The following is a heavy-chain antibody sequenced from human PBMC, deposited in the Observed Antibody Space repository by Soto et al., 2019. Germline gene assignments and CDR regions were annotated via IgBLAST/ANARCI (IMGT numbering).Heavy chain of an antibody. CDR1: GFTFSSYW. J-gene: IGHJ1*01. V-gene: IGHV3-7*01. Sequence: PGGSPRLSCAASGFTFSSYWMTWVRQAPGKGLEWVANIKQSGSEKYYVDSVKGRFTISRDNAKNSLFLQMDSLRIEDTALHYCVRDQSYWGQGTRVTVSS. CDR2: IKQSGSEK. CDR3: VRDQSY.